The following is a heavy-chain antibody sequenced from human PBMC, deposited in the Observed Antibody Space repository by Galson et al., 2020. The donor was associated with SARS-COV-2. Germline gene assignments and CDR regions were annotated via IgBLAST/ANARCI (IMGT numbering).Heavy chain of an antibody. Sequence: GESLKISCAASGFTNAWMSWVRQAPGKGLEWVGHIKSKTDGETTDYAAPVKGRFTISRDDSTNTLFLQMTSLKIEDTAVYYCATGFRYFDPLFDFWGQGTLVTVSS. CDR2: IKSKTDGETT. D-gene: IGHD3-9*01. CDR3: ATGFRYFDPLFDF. CDR1: GFTNAW. J-gene: IGHJ4*02. V-gene: IGHV3-15*01.